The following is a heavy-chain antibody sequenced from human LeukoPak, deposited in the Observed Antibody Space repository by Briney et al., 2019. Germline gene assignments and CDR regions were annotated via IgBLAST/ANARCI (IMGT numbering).Heavy chain of an antibody. D-gene: IGHD3-9*01. Sequence: GGSLRLSCAASGFTFSSYWMSWVRQAPGKGLEWVAYIKQDVTEKYYVDSVKGRFSISRDNAKNSLYLQMNSLRAEDTAVYYCVTETGWLFDFWGQGTLVTVSS. CDR3: VTETGWLFDF. CDR2: IKQDVTEK. J-gene: IGHJ4*02. CDR1: GFTFSSYW. V-gene: IGHV3-7*01.